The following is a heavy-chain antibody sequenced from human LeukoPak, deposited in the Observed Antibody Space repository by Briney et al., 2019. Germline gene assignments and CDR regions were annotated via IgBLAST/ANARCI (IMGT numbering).Heavy chain of an antibody. J-gene: IGHJ4*02. V-gene: IGHV3-23*01. Sequence: PGGSLRLSCAASGFTFISYAMSWVRQAPVKGLEWVSIISGSGGSTYYADSVKGRFTISRDNSKNTLYLQMNSLRAEDTAVYYCAVCHWYSSGCRNDYWGQGTLVTVSS. CDR2: ISGSGGST. D-gene: IGHD6-19*01. CDR3: AVCHWYSSGCRNDY. CDR1: GFTFISYA.